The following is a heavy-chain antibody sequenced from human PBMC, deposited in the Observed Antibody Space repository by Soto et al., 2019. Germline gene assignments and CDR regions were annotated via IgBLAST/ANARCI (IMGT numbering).Heavy chain of an antibody. Sequence: GGSKRVSSRGVDFNCGDAGVNWVRQAPGKGLEWVGRIKSKTDGGTTDYAAPVKGRFTISRDDSKNTMYLQMNSLKTEDTAIYYCTMVRGSYNWFDFWGQGTLVTVSS. CDR2: IKSKTDGGTT. V-gene: IGHV3-15*07. D-gene: IGHD3-10*01. CDR3: TMVRGSYNWFDF. J-gene: IGHJ5*01. CDR1: DFNCGDAG.